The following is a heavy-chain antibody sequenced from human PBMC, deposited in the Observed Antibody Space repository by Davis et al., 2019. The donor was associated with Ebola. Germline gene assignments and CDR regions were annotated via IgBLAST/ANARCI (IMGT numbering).Heavy chain of an antibody. CDR2: INHSGST. CDR1: GGSISSSSYY. CDR3: ARVGLLWFGELLYDFYYGMDV. D-gene: IGHD3-10*01. V-gene: IGHV4-39*07. J-gene: IGHJ6*02. Sequence: GSLRLSCTVSGGSISSSSYYWSWIRQPPGKGLEWIGEINHSGSTNYNPSLKSRVTISVDTSKNQFSLKLSSVTAADTAVYYCARVGLLWFGELLYDFYYGMDVWGQGTTVTVSS.